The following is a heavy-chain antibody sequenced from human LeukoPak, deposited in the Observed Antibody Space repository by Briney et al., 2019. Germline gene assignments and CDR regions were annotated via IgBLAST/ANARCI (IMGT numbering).Heavy chain of an antibody. CDR1: GYTFTGYY. D-gene: IGHD3-10*01. J-gene: IGHJ4*02. CDR2: INPNSGGT. V-gene: IGHV1-2*02. CDR3: ARGNNYGSGSLFYG. Sequence: ASVKVSCKASGYTFTGYYMHWVRQAPGQGLEWMGWINPNSGGTNYAQNFQGRVTMTRDTSTTTVYMELSSLKSDDTAVYHCARGNNYGSGSLFYGWGQGTLVTVSS.